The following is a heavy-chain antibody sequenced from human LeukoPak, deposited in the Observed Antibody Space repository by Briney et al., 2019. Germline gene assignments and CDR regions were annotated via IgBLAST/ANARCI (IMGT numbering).Heavy chain of an antibody. CDR2: INHSGST. Sequence: TPSETLSLTCAVYGGSFSGYYWSWIRQPPGKGLEWIGEINHSGSTNYNPSLKSRVTISVDTSKNQFSLKLSSVTAADTAVYYCARDVLTGYQPFDCWGQGTLVTVSS. CDR1: GGSFSGYY. D-gene: IGHD3-9*01. J-gene: IGHJ4*02. V-gene: IGHV4-34*01. CDR3: ARDVLTGYQPFDC.